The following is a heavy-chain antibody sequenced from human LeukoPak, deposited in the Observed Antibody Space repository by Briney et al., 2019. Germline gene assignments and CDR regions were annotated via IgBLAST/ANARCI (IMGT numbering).Heavy chain of an antibody. CDR1: GFTFSSYS. V-gene: IGHV3-21*01. CDR2: ISSSSSYI. D-gene: IGHD3-10*01. Sequence: GGSLRLSCAASGFTFSSYSMNWVRQAPGKGLKWVSSISSSSSYIYYADSGKGRFTISRDNAKNSLYLQMNSLRAEDTAVYYCASDSSGSYNLDYFDYWGQGTLVTVSS. CDR3: ASDSSGSYNLDYFDY. J-gene: IGHJ4*02.